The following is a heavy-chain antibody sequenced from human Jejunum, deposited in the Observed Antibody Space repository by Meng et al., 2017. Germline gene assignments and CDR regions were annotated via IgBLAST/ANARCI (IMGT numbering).Heavy chain of an antibody. CDR2: VFHSGTP. D-gene: IGHD2-21*01. J-gene: IGHJ4*02. V-gene: IGHV4-4*02. Sequence: GHFKAAGPGVVKPSGTLPLTCACLVCSTNIAKGWSWVRQTPGKGLEWIGEVFHSGTPNYNPSPMSRLTISVDKSKNQFSLNLTSVTAADTAVYYFASRPVGIRTYYFDCWGQGTLVTVSS. CDR1: VCSTNIAKG. CDR3: ASRPVGIRTYYFDC.